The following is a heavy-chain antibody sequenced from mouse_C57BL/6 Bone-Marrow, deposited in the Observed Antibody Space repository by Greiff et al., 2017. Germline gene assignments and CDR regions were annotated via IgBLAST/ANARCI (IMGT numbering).Heavy chain of an antibody. CDR2: ISDGGSYT. J-gene: IGHJ4*01. CDR1: GFTFSSYG. Sequence: EVKLVESGGDLVKPGGSLKLSCAASGFTFSSYGMSWVRQTPDKRLEWVATISDGGSYTYYPDNVKGRFTISRDNAKNNLYLQMSHLKSEDTAMYYCARGGWLYYAMDYWGQGTSVTVSS. CDR3: ARGGWLYYAMDY. V-gene: IGHV5-4*03. D-gene: IGHD2-3*01.